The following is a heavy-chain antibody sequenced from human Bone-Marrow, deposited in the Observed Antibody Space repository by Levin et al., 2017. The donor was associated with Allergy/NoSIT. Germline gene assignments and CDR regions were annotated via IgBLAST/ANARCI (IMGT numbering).Heavy chain of an antibody. J-gene: IGHJ5*02. CDR1: GYTLTELS. V-gene: IGHV1-24*01. CDR2: FDPEDGET. D-gene: IGHD1-26*01. CDR3: ATGEKWELREWFDP. Sequence: ASVKVSCKVSGYTLTELSMHWVRQAPGKGLEWMGGFDPEDGETIYAQKFQGRVTMTEDTSTDTAYMELSSLRSEDTAVYYCATGEKWELREWFDPWGQGTLVTVSS.